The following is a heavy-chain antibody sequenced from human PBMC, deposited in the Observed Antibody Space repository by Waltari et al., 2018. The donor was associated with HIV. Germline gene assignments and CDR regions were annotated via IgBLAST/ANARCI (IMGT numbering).Heavy chain of an antibody. CDR2: IKQDGSDK. Sequence: EVQLVESGGGLVQPGGSLRLSCAASGFTFSSYWMSWVRQAPGKGLGWVANIKQDGSDKYYVDSVKGRFTISRDNAKNSLYLQMNSLRAEDTAVYYCAGGGVLLWFGDLNWFDPWGQGTLVTVSS. V-gene: IGHV3-7*01. CDR3: AGGGVLLWFGDLNWFDP. J-gene: IGHJ5*02. CDR1: GFTFSSYW. D-gene: IGHD3-10*01.